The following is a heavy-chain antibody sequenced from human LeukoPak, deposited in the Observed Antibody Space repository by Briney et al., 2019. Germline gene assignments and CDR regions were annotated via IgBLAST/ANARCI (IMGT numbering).Heavy chain of an antibody. J-gene: IGHJ3*02. Sequence: SGGSLILSCAASGFTFSAYGMHWVRQAPGKGLEWVAVMSYDGSNKYYADSVKGRFTISRDNSKNTLYLQMNSLRAEDTAVYYCGRERGVVVPAATGGAFDIWGQGTMVTVSS. CDR2: MSYDGSNK. D-gene: IGHD2-2*01. V-gene: IGHV3-30*03. CDR3: GRERGVVVPAATGGAFDI. CDR1: GFTFSAYG.